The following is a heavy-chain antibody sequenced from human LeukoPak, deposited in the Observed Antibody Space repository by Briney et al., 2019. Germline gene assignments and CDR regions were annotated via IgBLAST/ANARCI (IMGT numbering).Heavy chain of an antibody. Sequence: GGSLRLSCAASGFTFSSYGMHWVRQAPGKGLEWVAVIWYDGSNKYYADSVKGRFTISRDNSKNTLYLQMNSLRAEDTAVYYCARDKRDTAMVLDYWGQRTLVTVSS. V-gene: IGHV3-33*01. CDR3: ARDKRDTAMVLDY. CDR1: GFTFSSYG. J-gene: IGHJ4*02. CDR2: IWYDGSNK. D-gene: IGHD5-18*01.